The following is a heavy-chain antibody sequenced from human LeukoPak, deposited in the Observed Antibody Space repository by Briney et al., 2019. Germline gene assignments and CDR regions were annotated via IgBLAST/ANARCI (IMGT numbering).Heavy chain of an antibody. D-gene: IGHD4-17*01. V-gene: IGHV3-23*01. Sequence: GGSLRLSCAAAGFTFTSYAMGWVRQAPGKVLEWVSSVSGSGDGTYYADSVKGRFTISRDNSKKTLELHMDSLRAEDTAVYYCAKERLGGNYGDYAVDYWGQGNMVTVSS. CDR3: AKERLGGNYGDYAVDY. CDR2: VSGSGDGT. J-gene: IGHJ4*02. CDR1: GFTFTSYA.